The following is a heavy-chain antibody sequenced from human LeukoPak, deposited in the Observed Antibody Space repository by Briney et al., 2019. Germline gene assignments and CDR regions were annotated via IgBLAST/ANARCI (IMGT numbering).Heavy chain of an antibody. J-gene: IGHJ4*02. CDR1: GFTFSNFG. CDR3: AKDHGPKYYYGSGSYPFLDY. D-gene: IGHD3-10*01. Sequence: GGSLRLSCAASGFTFSNFGMHWVRQAPGKGLEWMGFIRYDGSNKYYADSVKGRFTISRDNSKNTLYLQMNSLRAEDTAVYYCAKDHGPKYYYGSGSYPFLDYWGQGTLVTVSS. V-gene: IGHV3-30*02. CDR2: IRYDGSNK.